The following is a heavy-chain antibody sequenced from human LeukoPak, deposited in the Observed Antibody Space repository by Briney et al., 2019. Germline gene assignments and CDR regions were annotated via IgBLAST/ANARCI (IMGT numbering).Heavy chain of an antibody. D-gene: IGHD1-26*01. CDR1: GYTFTSYG. CDR3: ARPSGSYLIGAFDI. J-gene: IGHJ3*02. CDR2: ISTYNGNT. V-gene: IGHV1-18*01. Sequence: ASVKVSCKASGYTFTSYGISWVRQAPGQGLEWMGWISTYNGNTNYAQKLQGRVTMTTDISTSTAYMELRSLRSDDTALYYCARPSGSYLIGAFDIWGQGTMVTVSS.